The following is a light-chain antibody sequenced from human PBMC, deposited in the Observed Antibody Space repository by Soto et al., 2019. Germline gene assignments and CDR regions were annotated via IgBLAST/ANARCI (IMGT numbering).Light chain of an antibody. CDR2: AAS. J-gene: IGKJ1*01. CDR3: QQYGSSLTT. V-gene: IGKV1-12*01. Sequence: DIQMTQSPSSVSASVGDTVTITCRASQGISSWLAWFQQKPGKAPKFLISAASHLQSGVPSRFSGTGSGTDFPLTISRLEPEDFAVYYCQQYGSSLTTFGQGTKVEIK. CDR1: QGISSW.